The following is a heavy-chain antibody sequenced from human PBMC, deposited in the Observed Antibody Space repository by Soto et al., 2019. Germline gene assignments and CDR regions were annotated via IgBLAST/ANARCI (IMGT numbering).Heavy chain of an antibody. CDR3: ASTVVVAETAFDY. D-gene: IGHD2-15*01. CDR2: ISSNGGST. V-gene: IGHV3-64*01. J-gene: IGHJ4*02. CDR1: GFTFSSYA. Sequence: GGSLRLSCAASGFTFSSYAMHWVRQAPGKGLEYVSAISSNGGSTYYANSVKGRFTISRDNSKNTLYLQMGSLRAEDMAVYYCASTVVVAETAFDYWGQGTLVTVAS.